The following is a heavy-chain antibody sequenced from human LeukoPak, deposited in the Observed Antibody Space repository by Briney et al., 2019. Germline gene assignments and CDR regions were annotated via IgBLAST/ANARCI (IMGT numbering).Heavy chain of an antibody. CDR3: ASTHGVVWWFDP. J-gene: IGHJ5*02. CDR1: GYTFTSYV. Sequence: ASVKVSCKASGYTFTSYVISWVRQAPGQGLEWMGWISAYNGNTNYAQKLQGRVTMTTDTSTSTAYMELRSLRSDDTAVYYCASTHGVVWWFDPWGQGTLVTVSS. D-gene: IGHD3-22*01. CDR2: ISAYNGNT. V-gene: IGHV1-18*01.